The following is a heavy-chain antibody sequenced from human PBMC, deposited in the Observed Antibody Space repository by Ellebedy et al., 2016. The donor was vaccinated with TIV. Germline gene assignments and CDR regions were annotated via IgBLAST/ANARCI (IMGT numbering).Heavy chain of an antibody. CDR1: GGSISSSSYY. CDR3: ARQGLTMKGNWFDP. CDR2: IYYSGST. V-gene: IGHV4-39*01. D-gene: IGHD3-22*01. J-gene: IGHJ5*02. Sequence: MPSETLSLTCTVSGGSISSSSYYWGWLRQPPGKGLEWIGSIYYSGSTYYNSSLKSRVTISVDTSKNQFSLKLSSVTAADTAVYYCARQGLTMKGNWFDPWGQGTLVTVSS.